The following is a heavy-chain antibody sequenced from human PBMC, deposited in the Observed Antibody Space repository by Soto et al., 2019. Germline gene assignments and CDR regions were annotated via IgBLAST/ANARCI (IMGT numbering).Heavy chain of an antibody. J-gene: IGHJ4*02. D-gene: IGHD4-17*01. CDR3: AILRGLRKF. CDR2: IGASGEST. V-gene: IGHV3-23*01. Sequence: EVQLLESGGGLVQPGGSLGLSCAASGFTFSTHTMSWVRQASGKGLEWVSAIGASGESTYYADSVKGRFTISRDNSKNTVSLQMNSLRAEDTAVYYCAILRGLRKFWGQGTLVAVSS. CDR1: GFTFSTHT.